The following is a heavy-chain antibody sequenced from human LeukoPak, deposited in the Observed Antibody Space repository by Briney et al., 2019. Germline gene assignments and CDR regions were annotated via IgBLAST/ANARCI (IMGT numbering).Heavy chain of an antibody. J-gene: IGHJ4*02. CDR2: VDPEDGET. CDR3: ATDRANSPGLGRGYSGYDSHFDY. Sequence: ASVKVSCKVSGYTFTDYYMHWVQQATGKGLECRGLVDPEDGETLYAEKFQGRVTITADTSTDTAYMEQGRLRSEATAVYYCATDRANSPGLGRGYSGYDSHFDYWGQGTLVTVSS. V-gene: IGHV1-69-2*01. D-gene: IGHD5-12*01. CDR1: GYTFTDYY.